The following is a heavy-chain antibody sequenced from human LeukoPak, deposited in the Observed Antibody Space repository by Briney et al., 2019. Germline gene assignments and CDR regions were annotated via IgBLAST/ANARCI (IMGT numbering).Heavy chain of an antibody. CDR2: IYYSGST. J-gene: IGHJ3*01. CDR3: ARDAPVGATS. Sequence: SETLSLNCTVSGGSISSGDYYWSWIRQPPGKGLEWIGYIYYSGSTYYNPSLKSRVTISVDTSKNQFSLKLSSVTAAVTVVDYCARDAPVGATSWGQGTMVTVSS. D-gene: IGHD1-26*01. CDR1: GGSISSGDYY. V-gene: IGHV4-30-4*08.